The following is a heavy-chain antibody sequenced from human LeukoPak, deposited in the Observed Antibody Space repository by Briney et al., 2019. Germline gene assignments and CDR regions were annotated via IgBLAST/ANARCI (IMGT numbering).Heavy chain of an antibody. J-gene: IGHJ5*02. CDR1: GGSFSGYY. CDR2: INHSGST. V-gene: IGHV4-34*01. Sequence: NASEALSLTCAVYGGSFSGYYWSWIRQPPGKGLEWIGEINHSGSTNYNPSLKSRVTISVDTSKNQFSLKLSSVTAADTAVYYCARGGGGYDFNWFDPWGQGTLVTVSS. D-gene: IGHD5-12*01. CDR3: ARGGGGYDFNWFDP.